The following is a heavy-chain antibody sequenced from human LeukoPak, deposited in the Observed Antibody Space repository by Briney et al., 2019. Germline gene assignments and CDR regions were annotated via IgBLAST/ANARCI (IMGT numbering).Heavy chain of an antibody. Sequence: GSSVKVSCKASGYTFTGYYMHWVRQAPGQGLEWMGWINPNSGGTNYAQKFQGRVTMTRDTSISTAYMELSRLRSDDTAVYYCARGRGYQLLMNWFDPWGQGTLVTVSS. D-gene: IGHD2-2*01. CDR1: GYTFTGYY. V-gene: IGHV1-2*02. CDR3: ARGRGYQLLMNWFDP. J-gene: IGHJ5*02. CDR2: INPNSGGT.